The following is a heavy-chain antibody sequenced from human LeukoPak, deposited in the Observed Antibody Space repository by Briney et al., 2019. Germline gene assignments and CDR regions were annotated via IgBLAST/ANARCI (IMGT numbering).Heavy chain of an antibody. CDR3: ARDDNWGFDY. Sequence: GWSLRRSCAASAFAFSDLSMNWVRQAPGKGLEWVANTRGSGSGMGSGNYYAVSVKGRFTISRDDAKNSLYLQMNSLRAEDTAFYYCARDDNWGFDYWGQGALVTVSS. J-gene: IGHJ4*02. V-gene: IGHV3-21*05. CDR2: TRGSGSGM. D-gene: IGHD7-27*01. CDR1: AFAFSDLS.